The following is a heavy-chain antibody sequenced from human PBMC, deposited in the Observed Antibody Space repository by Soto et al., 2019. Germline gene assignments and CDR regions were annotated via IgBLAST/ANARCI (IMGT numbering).Heavy chain of an antibody. CDR3: ARGCSSTSCPIDYYYGMDV. CDR1: GYTFTSYD. Sequence: ASVKVSCKASGYTFTSYDINWVRQATGQGLEWMGWISAYNGNTNYAQKLQGRVTMTTDTSTSTAYMELRSLRSDDTAVYYCARGCSSTSCPIDYYYGMDVWGQGTTVTVSS. D-gene: IGHD2-2*01. V-gene: IGHV1-18*01. CDR2: ISAYNGNT. J-gene: IGHJ6*02.